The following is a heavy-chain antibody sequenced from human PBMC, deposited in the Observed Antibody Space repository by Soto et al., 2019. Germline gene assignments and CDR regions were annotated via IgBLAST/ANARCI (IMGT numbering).Heavy chain of an antibody. J-gene: IGHJ4*02. CDR3: ASYFYDSSGYYHYFDY. Sequence: GGSLRLSCAASGFTFTSYGMSWVRQAPGKGLEWVSAISGSGGSTYYADSVKGRFTISRDNSKNTLHLQMNSLRAEDTASYYCASYFYDSSGYYHYFDYWGQGTLVTVSS. D-gene: IGHD3-22*01. V-gene: IGHV3-23*01. CDR1: GFTFTSYG. CDR2: ISGSGGST.